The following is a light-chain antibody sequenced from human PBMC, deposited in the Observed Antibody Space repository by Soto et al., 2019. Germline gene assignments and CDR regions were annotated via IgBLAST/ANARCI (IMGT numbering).Light chain of an antibody. J-gene: IGLJ1*01. CDR3: SSYTSRSTLV. CDR1: SSDVGGYNY. CDR2: EVT. Sequence: QSALTQPASVSGSPGQSITISCTGTSSDVGGYNYVPWYQQHPGKAPKLMIYEVTNRPSGVSNRFSGSKSGNTASLTISGLQAEDEADYYCSSYTSRSTLVFGTGTKVPS. V-gene: IGLV2-14*01.